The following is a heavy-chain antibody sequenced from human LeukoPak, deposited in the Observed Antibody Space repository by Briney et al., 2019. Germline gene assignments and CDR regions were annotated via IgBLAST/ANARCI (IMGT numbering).Heavy chain of an antibody. CDR1: GGFISSSSYY. CDR2: IYYSGST. Sequence: SETLSLTCTVSGGFISSSSYYWGWIRQPPGKGLEWIGSIYYSGSTYYNPSLKSRVTISVDTSKNQFSLKLSSVTAADTAVYYCARHGYGSLPPLDYWGQGTLVTVSS. D-gene: IGHD5-18*01. CDR3: ARHGYGSLPPLDY. J-gene: IGHJ4*02. V-gene: IGHV4-39*01.